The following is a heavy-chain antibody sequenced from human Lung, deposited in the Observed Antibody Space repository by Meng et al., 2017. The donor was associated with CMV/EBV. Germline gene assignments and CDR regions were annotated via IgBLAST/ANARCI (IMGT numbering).Heavy chain of an antibody. CDR3: ARGSPGEYYTNSRGYFYFDN. D-gene: IGHD3-22*01. Sequence: GSLRLSCTVSSGSVSSDSYYWSWIRQPPGKGLEWIAYIYDNWSTNYHPSLKSRVTISVDTSKNQFSLKLTSVTAADTAVYYCARGSPGEYYTNSRGYFYFDNXGQRXLVTVSS. CDR2: IYDNWST. V-gene: IGHV4-61*01. CDR1: SGSVSSDSYY. J-gene: IGHJ4*02.